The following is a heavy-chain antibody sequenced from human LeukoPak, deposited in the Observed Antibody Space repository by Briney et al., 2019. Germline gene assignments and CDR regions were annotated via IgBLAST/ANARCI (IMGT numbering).Heavy chain of an antibody. V-gene: IGHV1-69*13. Sequence: SVKVSCKASGGTFSSYAISWVRQAPGQGLEWMGGIIPIFGTANYAQKFQGRVTITADESTSTAYMELSSLRSEDTAVYYCAREPPAPYDFWSGYPLHVWGKGTTVTVSS. CDR1: GGTFSSYA. CDR3: AREPPAPYDFWSGYPLHV. CDR2: IIPIFGTA. J-gene: IGHJ6*04. D-gene: IGHD3-3*01.